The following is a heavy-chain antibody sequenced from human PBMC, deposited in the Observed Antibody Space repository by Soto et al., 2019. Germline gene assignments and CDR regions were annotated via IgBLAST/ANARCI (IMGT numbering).Heavy chain of an antibody. CDR3: AREYSSSWATYFDY. J-gene: IGHJ4*02. Sequence: SETLSLTCTVSGGSVSSGSYYWSWIRQPPGKGLEWIGYIYYSGSTNYNPSLKSRVTISVDTSKNQFSLKLSSVTAADTAVYYCAREYSSSWATYFDYWGQGTLVTVSS. V-gene: IGHV4-61*01. CDR1: GGSVSSGSYY. CDR2: IYYSGST. D-gene: IGHD6-13*01.